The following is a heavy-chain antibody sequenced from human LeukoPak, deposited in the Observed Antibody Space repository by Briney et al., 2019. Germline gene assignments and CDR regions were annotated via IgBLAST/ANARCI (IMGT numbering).Heavy chain of an antibody. CDR1: GFTFSSYW. CDR3: ARVSSTRDFDY. D-gene: IGHD6-6*01. J-gene: IGHJ4*02. CDR2: INSDGSST. Sequence: GGPLRLSCTASGFTFSSYWMHWVRQAPGKGLVWVSRINSDGSSTSYADSVKGRFTISRDNAKNTLYLQMNSLRAEDTAVYYCARVSSTRDFDYWGQGTLVTVSS. V-gene: IGHV3-74*01.